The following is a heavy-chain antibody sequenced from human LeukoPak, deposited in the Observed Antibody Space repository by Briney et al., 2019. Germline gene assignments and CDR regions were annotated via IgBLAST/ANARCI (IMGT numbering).Heavy chain of an antibody. J-gene: IGHJ3*02. V-gene: IGHV4-59*01. CDR3: AREEVQLERRRAFDI. Sequence: SSETLSLTCTVSGGSISSYYWSWIRQPPGKGLEWIGYIYYGGSTNYNPSLKSRVTISVDTSKNQFSLKLISVTAADTAVYYCAREEVQLERRRAFDIWGQGTMVTVSS. CDR1: GGSISSYY. D-gene: IGHD1-1*01. CDR2: IYYGGST.